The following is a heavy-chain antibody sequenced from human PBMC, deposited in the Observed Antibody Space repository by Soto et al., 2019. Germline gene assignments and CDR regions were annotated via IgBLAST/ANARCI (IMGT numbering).Heavy chain of an antibody. V-gene: IGHV4-34*01. D-gene: IGHD2-15*01. CDR2: INHSGST. J-gene: IGHJ4*02. CDR3: ASGHCSGGSCYYYFDY. Sequence: PSETLSLTCTVSGGSISGYYWSWIRQPPGKGLEWIGEINHSGSTNYNPSLKSRVTISVDTSKNQFSLKLSSVTAADTAVYYCASGHCSGGSCYYYFDYWGQGTLVTVSS. CDR1: GGSISGYY.